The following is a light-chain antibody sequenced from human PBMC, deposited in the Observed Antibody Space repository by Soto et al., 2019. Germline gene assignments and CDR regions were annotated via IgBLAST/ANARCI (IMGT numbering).Light chain of an antibody. CDR3: QQHNQWPIT. J-gene: IGKJ5*01. CDR2: GAS. V-gene: IGKV3-15*01. Sequence: ETVMTQSPATLSVSPGGRATLSCRASQSISDTLAWYQQKPGQAPRLLIHGASTRATGFPARFSGSGSGTDFTLTISSLQSEDSAVYYCQQHNQWPITFGQGTRLEIK. CDR1: QSISDT.